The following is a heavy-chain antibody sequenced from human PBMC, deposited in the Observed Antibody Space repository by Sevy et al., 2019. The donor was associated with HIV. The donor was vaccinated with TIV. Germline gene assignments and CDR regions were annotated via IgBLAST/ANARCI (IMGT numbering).Heavy chain of an antibody. CDR3: ARHMTTTGTRGFDY. J-gene: IGHJ4*02. Sequence: SETLSLTCSLSGDSINNNRWWSWVRQPPGQGLEWIGEIFRTGKANYNASFESRVTISVDPSNNQVYLRLNSVTAADTAFYYCARHMTTTGTRGFDYWGQGALVTVSS. CDR2: IFRTGKA. V-gene: IGHV4-4*02. CDR1: GDSINNNRW. D-gene: IGHD1-1*01.